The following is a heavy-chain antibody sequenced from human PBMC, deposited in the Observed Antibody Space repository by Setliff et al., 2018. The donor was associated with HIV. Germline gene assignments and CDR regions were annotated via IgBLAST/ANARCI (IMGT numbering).Heavy chain of an antibody. CDR1: GGTFSSYA. V-gene: IGHV1-69*05. D-gene: IGHD3-22*01. Sequence: GASVKVSCKASGGTFSSYAISWVRQAPGQGLEWMGGIIPIFGTANYAQKFQGRVTITTDESTSTAYMELSCLRSEDTAVYYCARDRAHYYDSSGQMPFDIWGQGTMVTVS. CDR2: IIPIFGTA. CDR3: ARDRAHYYDSSGQMPFDI. J-gene: IGHJ3*02.